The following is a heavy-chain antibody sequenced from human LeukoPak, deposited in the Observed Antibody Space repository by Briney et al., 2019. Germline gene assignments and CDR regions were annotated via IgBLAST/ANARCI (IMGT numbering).Heavy chain of an antibody. J-gene: IGHJ3*02. Sequence: KPSETLSLTCTVSGGSISSGGYYWSWIRQHPGKGLEWIGYIYYSGSTYYNPSLKSRVTISVDTSKNQFSLKLSSVTAVDTAVYYCARKATTGPTKAAFDIWGQGTMVTVSS. CDR3: ARKATTGPTKAAFDI. CDR1: GGSISSGGYY. D-gene: IGHD4-17*01. V-gene: IGHV4-31*03. CDR2: IYYSGST.